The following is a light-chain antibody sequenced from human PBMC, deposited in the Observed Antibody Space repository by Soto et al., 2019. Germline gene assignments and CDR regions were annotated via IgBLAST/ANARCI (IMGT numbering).Light chain of an antibody. V-gene: IGKV3-20*01. J-gene: IGKJ5*01. CDR3: QQYGTSPT. CDR1: QSVISGY. Sequence: EIVLTQSPGTLSLSPGESATLSSRSSQSVISGYFAWYQQKPGQAPRLLIYAASSRATGIPDRFSGSGSGTDSTLTISRLEPEDFTVYYCQQYGTSPTFGQGTRLEIK. CDR2: AAS.